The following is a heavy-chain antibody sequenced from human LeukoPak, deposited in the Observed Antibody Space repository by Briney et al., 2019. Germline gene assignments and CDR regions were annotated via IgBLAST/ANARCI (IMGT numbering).Heavy chain of an antibody. CDR2: INGDGSST. CDR1: GXTFNRYW. J-gene: IGHJ4*02. CDR3: ARGRDGYPGGY. V-gene: IGHV3-74*01. D-gene: IGHD5-24*01. Sequence: TGGSLRLSCAASGXTFNRYWMQWVRQVPGKGLLWVSRINGDGSSTADADSVKGRFTISRDNAKNSLYLQMNSLRAEDTAMYYCARGRDGYPGGYWGQGTLVTVSS.